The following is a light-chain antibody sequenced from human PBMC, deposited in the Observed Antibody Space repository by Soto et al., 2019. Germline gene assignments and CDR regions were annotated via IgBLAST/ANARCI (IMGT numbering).Light chain of an antibody. J-gene: IGKJ2*01. V-gene: IGKV1-5*01. Sequence: DIQMTQSPSTLSASVGDRITITCRASKRVGRGLAWYQQKPGKAPKLLIYDASSLDSGVPSRFSGRGSGTEFTLTISSLQPDDCATYYCHTYNTYSLHTFGQGTKLEIK. CDR2: DAS. CDR1: KRVGRG. CDR3: HTYNTYSLHT.